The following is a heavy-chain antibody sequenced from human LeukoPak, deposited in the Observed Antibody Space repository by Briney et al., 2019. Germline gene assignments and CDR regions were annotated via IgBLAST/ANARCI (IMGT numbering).Heavy chain of an antibody. CDR1: GFTFSSYA. CDR3: VRSPLAGWYLDY. J-gene: IGHJ4*02. Sequence: GGSLRLSCSASGFTFSSYAMHWVRQAPGNGLEYVSAITSNGGSTYHADSVKGRFTISRDNSKNTLYLQMSGLRTEDTAVYYCVRSPLAGWYLDYWGQGTLVTVSS. D-gene: IGHD6-19*01. CDR2: ITSNGGST. V-gene: IGHV3-64D*09.